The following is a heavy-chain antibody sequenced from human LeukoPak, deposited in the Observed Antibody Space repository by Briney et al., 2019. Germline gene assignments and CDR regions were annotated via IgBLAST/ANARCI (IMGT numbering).Heavy chain of an antibody. CDR1: GYSFTSYW. CDR3: ARHQGYNYGYVDY. V-gene: IGHV5-51*01. CDR2: IYPGDSDT. Sequence: GESLQISCKGSGYSFTSYWIGGVRQMPGKGLEWMGIIYPGDSDTRYSPSFQGQVTISADKSINTAYLQLSSLKASDTAMYYCARHQGYNYGYVDYWGQGTLVTVSS. D-gene: IGHD5-18*01. J-gene: IGHJ4*02.